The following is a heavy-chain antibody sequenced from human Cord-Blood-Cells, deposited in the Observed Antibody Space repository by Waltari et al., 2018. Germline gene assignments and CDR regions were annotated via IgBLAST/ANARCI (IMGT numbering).Heavy chain of an antibody. D-gene: IGHD6-13*01. V-gene: IGHV3-30*18. CDR3: AKAYSSSWYSGGY. Sequence: QVQLVESGGGVVQPGRSLRLSCAASGFTFSSYGRHWVRQAPGKGLEWVAVISYDGSNKYYADSVKGRFTISRDNSKNTLYLQMNSLRAEDTAVYYCAKAYSSSWYSGGYWGQGTLVTVSS. CDR1: GFTFSSYG. CDR2: ISYDGSNK. J-gene: IGHJ4*02.